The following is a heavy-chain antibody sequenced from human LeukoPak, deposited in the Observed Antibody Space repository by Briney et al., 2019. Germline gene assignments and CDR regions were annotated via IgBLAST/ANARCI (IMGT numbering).Heavy chain of an antibody. Sequence: SETLSLTCTVSGGSISSGSYYWSWIRQPAGKGLEWIGRIYTSGSTNYNPSLKSRVTISVDTSKNQFSLKLSSVTAADTAVYYCARGTSRAMVFKRGHNWFDPWGQGTLVTVSS. CDR2: IYTSGST. CDR1: GGSISSGSYY. J-gene: IGHJ5*02. CDR3: ARGTSRAMVFKRGHNWFDP. V-gene: IGHV4-61*02. D-gene: IGHD5-18*01.